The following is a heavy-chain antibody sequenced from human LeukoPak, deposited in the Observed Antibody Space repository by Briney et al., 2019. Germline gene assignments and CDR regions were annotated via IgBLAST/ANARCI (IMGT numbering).Heavy chain of an antibody. CDR2: TRNKANSYTT. CDR1: GFTFSDHY. CDR3: ARVHGTTWYGNYLDY. V-gene: IGHV3-72*01. Sequence: PGGSLRLSCGASGFTFSDHYMDWVRQAPGKGLEWVGRTRNKANSYTTEYAASVKGRFTISRDDSKNSLYLQMNSLKTEDTAVYYCARVHGTTWYGNYLDYWGQGTLVTVSS. D-gene: IGHD2-2*01. J-gene: IGHJ4*02.